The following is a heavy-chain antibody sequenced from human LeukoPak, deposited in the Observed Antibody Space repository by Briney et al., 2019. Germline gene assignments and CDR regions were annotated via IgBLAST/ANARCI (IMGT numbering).Heavy chain of an antibody. CDR2: IKQDRSEK. V-gene: IGHV3-7*01. CDR1: GFTFSGYA. D-gene: IGHD3-16*02. Sequence: GGSLRLSCAASGFTFSGYAMTWVRQAPGKGLELVANIKQDRSEKYYVDSVKGRFTISRDNAKNSLYLQMNSLRAEDTAVYYCARGGSYRDYNFDYWGQGTLVTVSS. J-gene: IGHJ4*02. CDR3: ARGGSYRDYNFDY.